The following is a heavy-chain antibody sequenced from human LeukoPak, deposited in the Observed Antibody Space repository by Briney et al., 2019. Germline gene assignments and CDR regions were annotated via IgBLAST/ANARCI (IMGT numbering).Heavy chain of an antibody. CDR1: GYTFTSYA. Sequence: ASVKVSCKASGYTFTSYAMHWVRQAPGQRLEWMGWINAGNGNTKYSQEFQGRVTITRDTSASTAYMELSSLRSEDMAVYYCARGCSGGSCYGSAFGDYYYMDVWGKGTTVTVSS. D-gene: IGHD2-15*01. V-gene: IGHV1-3*03. J-gene: IGHJ6*03. CDR3: ARGCSGGSCYGSAFGDYYYMDV. CDR2: INAGNGNT.